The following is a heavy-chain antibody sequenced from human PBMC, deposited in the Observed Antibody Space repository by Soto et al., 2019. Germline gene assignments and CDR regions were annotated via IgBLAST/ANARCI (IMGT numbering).Heavy chain of an antibody. J-gene: IGHJ4*02. V-gene: IGHV4-34*01. Sequence: QVQLQQWGAGLLKPSETLSLTCAVYGGSFSGYYWSWIRQPPGKGLEWIGEINHSGSTNYNPSLKSQVTISVDTSNNHFSLKLSSVTAADTAVYYCARGYGYCSGGSCPIAYWGQGTLVTVSS. D-gene: IGHD2-15*01. CDR1: GGSFSGYY. CDR3: ARGYGYCSGGSCPIAY. CDR2: INHSGST.